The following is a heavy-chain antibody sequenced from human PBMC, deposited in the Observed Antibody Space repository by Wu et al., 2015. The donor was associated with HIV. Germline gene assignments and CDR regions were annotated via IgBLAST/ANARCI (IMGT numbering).Heavy chain of an antibody. D-gene: IGHD6-19*01. CDR3: ASGIAVAASRGYYYYGMDV. J-gene: IGHJ6*02. Sequence: QVQLVQSGAEVQKPGASVKVSCKASGYTFTSYYMHWVRQAPGQGLEWMGIINPSGGSTSYAQKFQGRVTMTRDTSTSTVYMELSSLRSEDTAVYYCASGIAVAASRGYYYYGMDVWGQGTTVTVSS. CDR1: GYTFTSYY. V-gene: IGHV1-46*01. CDR2: INPSGGST.